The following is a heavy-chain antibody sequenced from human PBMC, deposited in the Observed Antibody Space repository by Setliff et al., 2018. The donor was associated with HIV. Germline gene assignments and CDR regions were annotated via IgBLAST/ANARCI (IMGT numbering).Heavy chain of an antibody. CDR1: GDSVSSYY. Sequence: KSSETLSLTCAVSGDSVSSYYWTWIRQPPGKGLEWIGYFYYSGGTRYNPSLESRVTISVDVSKNQFSLKLSSVTAADTAVYYCARGLGRGSSEYYYYYYYMDVWGKGTTVTVSS. CDR2: FYYSGGT. V-gene: IGHV4-59*02. CDR3: ARGLGRGSSEYYYYYYYMDV. J-gene: IGHJ6*03. D-gene: IGHD2-2*01.